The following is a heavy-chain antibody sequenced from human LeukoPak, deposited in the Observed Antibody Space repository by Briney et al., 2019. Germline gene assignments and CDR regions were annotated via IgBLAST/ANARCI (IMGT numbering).Heavy chain of an antibody. J-gene: IGHJ4*02. V-gene: IGHV4-39*01. D-gene: IGHD3-10*01. CDR3: ARQVQGIEGYFEY. CDR1: GGSISSSSYY. CDR2: IYYSGST. Sequence: KTSETLSLTCTVSGGSISSSSYYWGWIRQPPGKGLEWIGSIYYSGSTYYNPSLKSRVTISVDTYKNQFSLKLSSVTAADTAVYYCARQVQGIEGYFEYWGQGTLVTVSS.